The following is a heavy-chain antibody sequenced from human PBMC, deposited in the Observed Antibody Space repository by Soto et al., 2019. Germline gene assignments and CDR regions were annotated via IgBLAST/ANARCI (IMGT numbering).Heavy chain of an antibody. CDR2: IIPIFGTA. Sequence: SVKVSCKASGGTFSSYSISWVRQAPGQGLEWMGGIIPIFGTANYAQKFQGRVTITADESTSTAYMELSSLRSEDTAVYYCARSIYYYDSSGYFASPWDYYYYYGMDVWGQGTTVTVSS. CDR1: GGTFSSYS. D-gene: IGHD3-22*01. V-gene: IGHV1-69*13. J-gene: IGHJ6*02. CDR3: ARSIYYYDSSGYFASPWDYYYYYGMDV.